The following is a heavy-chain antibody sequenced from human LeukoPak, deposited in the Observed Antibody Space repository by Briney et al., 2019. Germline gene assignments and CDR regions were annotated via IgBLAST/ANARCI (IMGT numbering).Heavy chain of an antibody. D-gene: IGHD3-10*01. Sequence: ASVKVSCTASVYTLTGYYMQWDRQGPGQGLEWMGWINPNSCGTNYAQNFQGRVTMTRDTSISTAYMELRGLISDGTAVYYCARVYGSGSPWMNFDPWGQGTLVTVSS. CDR1: VYTLTGYY. J-gene: IGHJ5*02. CDR2: INPNSCGT. V-gene: IGHV1-2*02. CDR3: ARVYGSGSPWMNFDP.